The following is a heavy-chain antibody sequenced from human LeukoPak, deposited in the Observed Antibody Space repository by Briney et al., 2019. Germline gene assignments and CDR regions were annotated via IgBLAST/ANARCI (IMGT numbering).Heavy chain of an antibody. CDR3: AIARTMDAFDI. CDR2: IYYSGST. Sequence: KSSETLSLTCTVSGGSISSSTYYWDWIRQPPGKGLEWIGSIYYSGSTYYNPSLKSRVTISVDTSRNQFSLRLSSVTAADTAVYYCAIARTMDAFDIWGQGTMVTVSS. CDR1: GGSISSSTYY. J-gene: IGHJ3*02. V-gene: IGHV4-39*07.